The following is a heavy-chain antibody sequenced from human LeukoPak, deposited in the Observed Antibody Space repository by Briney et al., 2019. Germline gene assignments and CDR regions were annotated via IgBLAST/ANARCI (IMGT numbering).Heavy chain of an antibody. CDR1: GIPLSNYY. V-gene: IGHV4-59*01. CDR3: ARGGVVGTMLRGINWFDP. D-gene: IGHD3-10*01. Sequence: SETLPLTCSVSGIPLSNYYWNWIRQSPGKGLEWIGYIYYSGSTDYNPSLKSRVTMSIDMSKRQFSLELSSVTAADTAVYYCARGGVVGTMLRGINWFDPWGPGTLVAVSS. CDR2: IYYSGST. J-gene: IGHJ5*02.